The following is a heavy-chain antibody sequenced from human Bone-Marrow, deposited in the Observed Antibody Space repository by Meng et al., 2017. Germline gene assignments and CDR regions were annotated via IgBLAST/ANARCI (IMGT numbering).Heavy chain of an antibody. J-gene: IGHJ3*02. V-gene: IGHV4-38-2*02. CDR2: IYKCGST. CDR1: GYSISSGYN. D-gene: IGHD3-22*01. CDR3: ARDRGYYASDI. Sequence: SETLSLTCTVSGYSISSGYNWGWMRQPPGKGLEWIGSIYKCGSTDYSPSLRSRLNNSVDTSKSQISLRLCSVTAAATALYYCARDRGYYASDIWGQGTMVTVSS.